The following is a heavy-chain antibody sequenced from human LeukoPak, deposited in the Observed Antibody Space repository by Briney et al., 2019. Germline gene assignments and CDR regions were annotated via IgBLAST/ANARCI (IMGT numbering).Heavy chain of an antibody. CDR2: IYYSGST. CDR1: GGSISSSRYY. V-gene: IGHV4-39*07. D-gene: IGHD3-10*01. CDR3: AREGVLWFGELLERYGPEYYYYMDV. J-gene: IGHJ6*03. Sequence: MTSETLSLTCTVSGGSISSSRYYWGWIRQPPGKGLEWNGSIYYSGSTYYNPSLKSRVTISVDTSKNQFSLRLSSVTAADTAVYYCAREGVLWFGELLERYGPEYYYYMDVWGKGTTVTISS.